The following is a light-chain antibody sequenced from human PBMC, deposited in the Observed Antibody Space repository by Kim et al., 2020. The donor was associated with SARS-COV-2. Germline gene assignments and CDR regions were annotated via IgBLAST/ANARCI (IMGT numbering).Light chain of an antibody. J-gene: IGLJ7*01. CDR2: YDS. CDR1: NIGSKS. V-gene: IGLV3-21*04. Sequence: QGKTARVTCGGTNIGSKSVHWYQQTPGQAPVLVIYYDSDRPSGIPERFSGSNSGNTASLTISRVEAGDEADYYCQVWDSSSDHAVFGGGTQLTVL. CDR3: QVWDSSSDHAV.